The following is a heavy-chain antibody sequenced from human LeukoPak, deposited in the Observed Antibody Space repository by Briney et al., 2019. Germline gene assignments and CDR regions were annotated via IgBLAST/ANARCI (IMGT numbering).Heavy chain of an antibody. Sequence: PGGSLRLSCAASGFTFSSYAMHWVRQAPGKGLEWVAVISYDGSNKYYADSVKGRFTISRDNSKNTLYLQMNSLRAEDTAVYYRAGGRGYSYGFDYWGQGTLVTVSS. J-gene: IGHJ4*02. CDR1: GFTFSSYA. V-gene: IGHV3-30-3*01. D-gene: IGHD5-18*01. CDR2: ISYDGSNK. CDR3: AGGRGYSYGFDY.